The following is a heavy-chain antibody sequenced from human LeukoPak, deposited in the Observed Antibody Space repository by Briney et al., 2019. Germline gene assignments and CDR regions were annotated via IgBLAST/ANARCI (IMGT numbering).Heavy chain of an antibody. CDR2: LDPEDGET. V-gene: IGHV1-24*01. D-gene: IGHD3-22*01. CDR3: ATTYYYDSSGYKPLDY. CDR1: GYTLTELS. J-gene: IGHJ4*02. Sequence: SSVTVSCKVSGYTLTELSMHWVRPAPGKGLEWLGGLDPEDGETIYAQQSQGRVSMTEDTSTDTAYMELSSLRSDDTAVYYCATTYYYDSSGYKPLDYWGQGTLVTVSS.